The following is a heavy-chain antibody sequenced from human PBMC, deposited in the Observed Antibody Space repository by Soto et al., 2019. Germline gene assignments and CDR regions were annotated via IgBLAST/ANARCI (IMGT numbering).Heavy chain of an antibody. Sequence: HPGGSLRLSCAASGFTFSSYEMNWVRQAPGKGLEWVSYISSSGSTIYYADSVKGRFTISRDNAKNSLYLQMNSLRAEDTAVYYCARVENTDLDYWGQGTLVTVSS. CDR3: ARVENTDLDY. V-gene: IGHV3-48*03. CDR1: GFTFSSYE. D-gene: IGHD5-18*01. CDR2: ISSSGSTI. J-gene: IGHJ4*02.